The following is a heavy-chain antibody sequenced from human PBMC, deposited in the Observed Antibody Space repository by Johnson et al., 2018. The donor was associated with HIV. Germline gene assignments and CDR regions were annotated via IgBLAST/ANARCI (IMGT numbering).Heavy chain of an antibody. Sequence: EVQLVESGGGVVQPGGSLRLSCASSGFAFSGHNMGWIRQAPGKGLEWVSAISGSGGSTYYADSVKGRFTISRDNAKNSLYLQMNSLRAEDTAVYYCAKDRMYDYGDYGGAFDIWGQGTMVTVSS. CDR2: ISGSGGST. CDR3: AKDRMYDYGDYGGAFDI. D-gene: IGHD4-17*01. V-gene: IGHV3-23*04. J-gene: IGHJ3*02. CDR1: GFAFSGHN.